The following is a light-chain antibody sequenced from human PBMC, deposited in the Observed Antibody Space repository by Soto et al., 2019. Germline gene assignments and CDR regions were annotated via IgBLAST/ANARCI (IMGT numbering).Light chain of an antibody. Sequence: QSALTQPRSVSGSPGQSVAISCTATSSDVGGFDFVSWYQQHPGKAPKLVIYDVSKRPSGVPDRFSGSRSGDTASVTISGLQAEDEADYYCCLYTASYSVFGGGTKLTVL. CDR2: DVS. CDR3: CLYTASYSV. J-gene: IGLJ3*02. V-gene: IGLV2-11*01. CDR1: SSDVGGFDF.